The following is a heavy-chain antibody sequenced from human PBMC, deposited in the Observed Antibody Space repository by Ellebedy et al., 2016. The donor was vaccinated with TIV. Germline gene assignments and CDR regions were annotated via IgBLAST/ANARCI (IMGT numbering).Heavy chain of an antibody. V-gene: IGHV3-30*01. J-gene: IGHJ6*02. D-gene: IGHD3-10*01. CDR3: AKLPRDYGSGSLRPDEDGMDV. Sequence: GGSLRLSCAASGFTFSSYAMHWVRQAPGKGLEWVAVISYDGSNKYYADSVKGRFTISRDNSKNTLYLQMNSLRAEDTAVYYCAKLPRDYGSGSLRPDEDGMDVWGQGTTVTVSS. CDR1: GFTFSSYA. CDR2: ISYDGSNK.